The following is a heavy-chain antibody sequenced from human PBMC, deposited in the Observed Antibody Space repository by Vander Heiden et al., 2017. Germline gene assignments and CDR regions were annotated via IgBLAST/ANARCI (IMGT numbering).Heavy chain of an antibody. CDR3: ARVGYDFWSGYLDY. V-gene: IGHV1-46*01. CDR2: INPSGGST. J-gene: IGHJ4*01. CDR1: GYTFTSYY. Sequence: QVQLVQSGAEVKKPGASVKVSCKASGYTFTSYYMHWVRQAPGQGLEWMGIINPSGGSTSYAQKVQDRVTMTRDTSTSTVHMELRSMRSEDTAVYYCARVGYDFWSGYLDYWGHGTMVTLSS. D-gene: IGHD3-3*01.